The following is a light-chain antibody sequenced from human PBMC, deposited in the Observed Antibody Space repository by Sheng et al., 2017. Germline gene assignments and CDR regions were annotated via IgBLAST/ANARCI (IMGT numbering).Light chain of an antibody. V-gene: IGKV4-1*01. CDR2: WAS. J-gene: IGKJ2*03. Sequence: DSVMNQSPDSLAVSLGERATINCKSSQSVLYNSNNKDYLAWYQQKPGQPPQLLIYWASTRQSGVPDRFSGSGSGTDFTLTISSLQAEDVAVYYCQQYYSSPCSFGQGTKLEIK. CDR1: QSVLYNSNNKDY. CDR3: QQYYSSPCS.